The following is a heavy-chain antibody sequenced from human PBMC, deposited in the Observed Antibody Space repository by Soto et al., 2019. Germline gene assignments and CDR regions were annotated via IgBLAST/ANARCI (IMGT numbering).Heavy chain of an antibody. CDR1: GFTFSTHS. D-gene: IGHD2-2*01. CDR2: ITSSSGT. V-gene: IGHV3-48*01. Sequence: EVQLVESGGGLVQPGGSLRLSCAASGFTFSTHSMNWVRQAPGKGLEWISYITSSSGTMYADSVKGRFTISRDNAKNSLYLQMNSLRAEDTAVYFCVGEVGFQLIYCGQGTLVTVSS. J-gene: IGHJ4*02. CDR3: VGEVGFQLIY.